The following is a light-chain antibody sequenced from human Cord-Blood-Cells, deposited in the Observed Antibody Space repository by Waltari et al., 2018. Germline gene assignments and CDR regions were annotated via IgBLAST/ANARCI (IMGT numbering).Light chain of an antibody. CDR2: DAS. J-gene: IGKJ2*01. CDR3: QQYDNLSYT. V-gene: IGKV1-33*01. CDR1: QDISNY. Sequence: IQMTQSPSSLFASVVDRVTLTCQASQDISNYLNWYQQKPRKAPKLLIYDASKLETGVPSSFSGSGSGTDFTFTISSLQPEDIATYYCQQYDNLSYTFGQGTKLEIK.